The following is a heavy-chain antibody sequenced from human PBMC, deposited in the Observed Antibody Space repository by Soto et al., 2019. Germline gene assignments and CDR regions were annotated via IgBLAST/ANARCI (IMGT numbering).Heavy chain of an antibody. J-gene: IGHJ5*02. CDR1: GGTFSSYA. V-gene: IGHV1-69*13. CDR2: IIPIFGTA. D-gene: IGHD3-22*01. CDR3: ARGPMIVVVNPFDP. Sequence: SVKVSCKASGGTFSSYAISWVRQAPGQGLEWMGGIIPIFGTANYAQKFQGRATITADESTSTAYMELSSLRSEDTAVYYCARGPMIVVVNPFDPWGQGTLVTVSS.